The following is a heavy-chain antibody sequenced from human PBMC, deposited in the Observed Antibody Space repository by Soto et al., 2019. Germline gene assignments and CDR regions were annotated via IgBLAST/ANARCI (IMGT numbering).Heavy chain of an antibody. V-gene: IGHV1-69*13. D-gene: IGHD5-12*01. J-gene: IGHJ4*02. Sequence: SVKVSCKASGGTFSSYAISWVRQAPGQGLEWMGGIIPIFGTANYAQKFQGRVTITADESTSTAYMELSSLRSEDTAVYYCARSLSGFGGYELDFRGQGTQVTVAS. CDR2: IIPIFGTA. CDR1: GGTFSSYA. CDR3: ARSLSGFGGYELDF.